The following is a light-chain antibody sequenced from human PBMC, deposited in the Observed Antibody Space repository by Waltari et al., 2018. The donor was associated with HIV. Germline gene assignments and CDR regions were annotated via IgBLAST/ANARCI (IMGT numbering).Light chain of an antibody. CDR3: TSYRYSSKSYV. V-gene: IGLV2-14*03. CDR1: SNAVGGFNH. Sequence: QSALTQPASVTGSPGQSITISCTGTSNAVGGFNHVAWYQQHPGKAPKMRIYDVTDRPSGVSSRCSGSKSGNTASLAISGLRAEDEADYYCTSYRYSSKSYVFGTGTTVTVL. J-gene: IGLJ1*01. CDR2: DVT.